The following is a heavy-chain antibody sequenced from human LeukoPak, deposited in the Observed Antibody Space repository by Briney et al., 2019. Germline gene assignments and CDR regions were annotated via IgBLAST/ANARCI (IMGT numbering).Heavy chain of an antibody. Sequence: GGSLRLSCAASGFTFSSYGMHWVRQAPGKGLEWVALIWYDGSNKYYADSVKGRFTISRDNSKNTLYLQMNSLRAEDTAVYYRARDRVGATDYFDYWGQGTLVTVSS. CDR3: ARDRVGATDYFDY. CDR1: GFTFSSYG. J-gene: IGHJ4*02. CDR2: IWYDGSNK. D-gene: IGHD1-26*01. V-gene: IGHV3-30*02.